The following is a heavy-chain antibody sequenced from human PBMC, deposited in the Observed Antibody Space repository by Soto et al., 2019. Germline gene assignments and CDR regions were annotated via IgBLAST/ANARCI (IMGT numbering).Heavy chain of an antibody. V-gene: IGHV3-74*01. CDR3: VRTSLVVAAATREDY. CDR1: GFTFSSYA. J-gene: IGHJ4*02. Sequence: GGSLRLSCAASGFTFSSYAMHWVRQAPGKGLEWVSRINSDGSSTSYADSVKGRFTISRDNAKNTLYLQMNSLRAEDTAVYYCVRTSLVVAAATREDYWGQGTLVTVSS. D-gene: IGHD2-15*01. CDR2: INSDGSST.